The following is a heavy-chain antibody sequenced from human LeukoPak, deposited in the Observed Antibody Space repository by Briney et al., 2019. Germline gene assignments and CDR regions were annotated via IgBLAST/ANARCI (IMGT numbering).Heavy chain of an antibody. D-gene: IGHD3-3*01. Sequence: GGSLRLSCAASGFTFSSYSMNWVRQAPGKGLEWVSSISSSSSYIYYADSVKGRFTISRDNAKNSLYLQMNSLRAEDTAVYYCARDRWDYDFGYYYYYMDVWGKGTTVTVSS. J-gene: IGHJ6*03. CDR1: GFTFSSYS. CDR2: ISSSSSYI. CDR3: ARDRWDYDFGYYYYYMDV. V-gene: IGHV3-21*01.